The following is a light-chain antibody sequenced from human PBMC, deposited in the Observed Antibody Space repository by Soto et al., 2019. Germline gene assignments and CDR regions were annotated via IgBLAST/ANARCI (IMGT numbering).Light chain of an antibody. CDR1: QSVRSN. CDR2: DAS. J-gene: IGKJ1*01. V-gene: IGKV3D-15*01. CDR3: QHYMSYPWT. Sequence: EIVMTQSPATLSVSPGERATLSCRASQSVRSNLAWYQQKPGQAPRLLIYDASNRATGIPARFSGSGSGTDFTLTISSLEADDFASYYCQHYMSYPWTFGRGTKVDIK.